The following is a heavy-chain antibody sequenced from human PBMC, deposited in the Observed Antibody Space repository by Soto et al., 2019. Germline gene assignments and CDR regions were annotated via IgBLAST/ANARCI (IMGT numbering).Heavy chain of an antibody. CDR3: TRDRGYYDSSGSSRY. Sequence: PGGSLRLSCTASGYTFGDYTISWFRQAPGKGLEWVTFIRSKAYGGTTEYAASVEGRFTISRDDSKSIAYLQMNSLKTEDTAVYYCTRDRGYYDSSGSSRYWGQGTLVTVSS. D-gene: IGHD3-22*01. J-gene: IGHJ4*02. V-gene: IGHV3-49*03. CDR1: GYTFGDYT. CDR2: IRSKAYGGTT.